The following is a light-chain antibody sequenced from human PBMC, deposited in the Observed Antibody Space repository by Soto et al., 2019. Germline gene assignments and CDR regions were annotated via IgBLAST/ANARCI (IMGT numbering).Light chain of an antibody. J-gene: IGKJ1*01. CDR2: AAS. V-gene: IGKV1-39*01. CDR1: QSISTY. Sequence: DIQMTQSPSSLSASVGDRVTITCRASQSISTYLNWYQQKPGKTPKLLIYAASSLQSGVPSRFSGSGTGTDCTLTISSLQPEDFATYYCHQTYSSPWAFGQGTKVEIK. CDR3: HQTYSSPWA.